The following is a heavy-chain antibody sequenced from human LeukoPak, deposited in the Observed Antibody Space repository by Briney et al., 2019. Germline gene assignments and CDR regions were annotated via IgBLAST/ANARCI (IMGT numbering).Heavy chain of an antibody. CDR1: GFTFNSYL. D-gene: IGHD3-22*01. CDR2: ISGGADII. CDR3: AKGPRDSTSYCFDS. Sequence: PGGSLRLSCAASGFTFNSYLINWVRQAPGKGLEWVSSISGGADIINYADSVKGRFTISRDNYRNTVYLQMNSLRVDDTAVYYCAKGPRDSTSYCFDSWGRGTLVAVSS. V-gene: IGHV3-23*01. J-gene: IGHJ4*02.